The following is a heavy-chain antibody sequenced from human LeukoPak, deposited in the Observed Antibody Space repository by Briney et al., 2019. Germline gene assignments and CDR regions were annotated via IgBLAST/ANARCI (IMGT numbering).Heavy chain of an antibody. CDR1: GGSFSGYY. J-gene: IGHJ4*02. CDR3: ARGSDYVWGSYRY. CDR2: INHSGST. V-gene: IGHV4-34*01. D-gene: IGHD3-16*02. Sequence: SETLSLTCAVYGGSFSGYYWSWIRQPPGKGLEWIGEINHSGSTNYNPSLKSRVTISVDTSKNQFSLKLSSVTAADTAVYYCARGSDYVWGSYRYWGQGTLVTVSS.